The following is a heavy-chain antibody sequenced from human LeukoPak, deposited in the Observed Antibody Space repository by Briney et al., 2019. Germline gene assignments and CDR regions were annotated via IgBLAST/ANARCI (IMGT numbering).Heavy chain of an antibody. CDR3: AREPYSYGFDY. V-gene: IGHV3-48*01. D-gene: IGHD5-18*01. CDR1: GFTFSSYS. J-gene: IGHJ4*02. Sequence: GGSLRLSCAASGFTFSSYSMNWVRQAPGKGLEWVSYISSSSSSIYYADSVKGRSTISRDNAKNSLYLQMNSLRAEDTAVYYCAREPYSYGFDYWGQGTLVTVSS. CDR2: ISSSSSSI.